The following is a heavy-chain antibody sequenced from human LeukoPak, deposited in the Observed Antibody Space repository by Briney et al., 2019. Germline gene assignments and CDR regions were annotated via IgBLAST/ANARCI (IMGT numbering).Heavy chain of an antibody. D-gene: IGHD1-26*01. J-gene: IGHJ3*01. CDR2: IYHGGST. V-gene: IGHV4-38-2*02. CDR1: GYSISSGYY. Sequence: SETLSLTCTVSGYSISSGYYWGWIRQPPGKGPDWIGSIYHGGSTYYNPSLNSRANISVDTSKNLFSLNLSDVNAADTAIYYCARNRHTGSYYRGFQLWAQGTMLPVSS. CDR3: ARNRHTGSYYRGFQL.